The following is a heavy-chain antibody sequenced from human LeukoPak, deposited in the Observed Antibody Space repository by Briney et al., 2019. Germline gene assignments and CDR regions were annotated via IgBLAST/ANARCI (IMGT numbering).Heavy chain of an antibody. CDR2: ISYDGSNK. J-gene: IGHJ4*02. D-gene: IGHD3-10*01. Sequence: GGSLRLSCAASGFTFSTYAINWVRQAPGKGLEWVAGISYDGSNKNYADSVKGRFTISRDNSKNTLYLQMNSLRAEDTAVYYCARDPEHYGSGSYLDYWGQGSLVTVSS. CDR1: GFTFSTYA. V-gene: IGHV3-30*04. CDR3: ARDPEHYGSGSYLDY.